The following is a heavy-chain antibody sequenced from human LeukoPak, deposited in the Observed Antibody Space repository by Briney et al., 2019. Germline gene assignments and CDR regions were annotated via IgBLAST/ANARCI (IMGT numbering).Heavy chain of an antibody. CDR2: INPNSGGT. Sequence: GASVKVSCKASGYTLTGYYMHWVRQAPGQGLEWMGWINPNSGGTNYAQKFQGRVTMTRDTSISTAYMELSRLRSDDTAVYYCARILGYCSSTSCGYYFDYWGQGTLVTVSS. V-gene: IGHV1-2*02. CDR1: GYTLTGYY. J-gene: IGHJ4*02. CDR3: ARILGYCSSTSCGYYFDY. D-gene: IGHD2-2*01.